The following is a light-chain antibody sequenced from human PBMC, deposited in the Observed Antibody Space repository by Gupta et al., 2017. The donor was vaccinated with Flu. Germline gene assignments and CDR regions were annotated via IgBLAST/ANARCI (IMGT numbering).Light chain of an antibody. V-gene: IGKV1-39*01. CDR3: QQSDSIPNT. CDR1: QHISNF. Sequence: DIQMTQSPSSLSASVGDRVTITCRASQHISNFLNWYQQKPGKAPRLLICGASGLQSGVPSRFSGSGSGTDFTLTISRLQPEDFATYYCQQSDSIPNTFGQGTKLEIK. CDR2: GAS. J-gene: IGKJ2*01.